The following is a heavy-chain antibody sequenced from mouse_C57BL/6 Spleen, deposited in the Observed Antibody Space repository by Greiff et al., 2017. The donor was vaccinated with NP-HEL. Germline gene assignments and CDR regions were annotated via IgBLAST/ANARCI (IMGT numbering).Heavy chain of an antibody. CDR3: ARYHYGSRGGYFDY. CDR1: GYTFTSYW. V-gene: IGHV1-61*01. D-gene: IGHD1-1*01. CDR2: IYPSDSET. J-gene: IGHJ2*01. Sequence: QVQLQQPGAELVRPGSSVKLSCKASGYTFTSYWMDWVKQRPGQGLEWIGNIYPSDSETHYNQKFKDKATLTVDKSSSTAYMQLSSLTSEDSAVYYCARYHYGSRGGYFDYWGQGTTLTVSS.